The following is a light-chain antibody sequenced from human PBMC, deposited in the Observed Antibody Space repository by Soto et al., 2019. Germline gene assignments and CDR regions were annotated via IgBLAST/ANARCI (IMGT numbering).Light chain of an antibody. J-gene: IGKJ1*01. V-gene: IGKV4-1*01. CDR3: QQYYSTFWT. Sequence: DIVMTQSPDSLAVSLGERATINCKSSQIVLYSSNNKNYLAWYQQKPGQPPKLLIYWASTRESGVPDRFSGSGSGTDFTLTISSLQAEDVAVYYCQQYYSTFWTFGQGTKGDIK. CDR2: WAS. CDR1: QIVLYSSNNKNY.